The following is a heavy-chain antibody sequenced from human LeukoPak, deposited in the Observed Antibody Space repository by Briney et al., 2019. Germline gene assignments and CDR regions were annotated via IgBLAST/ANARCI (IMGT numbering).Heavy chain of an antibody. V-gene: IGHV3-23*01. Sequence: GGSLRLSCAASGFTFSNYAVHWVRQAPGKGLEWVSGISSSGGNTNYADSVKGRFTISRDNSKNTLYLQMNSLRGEDMAVYYCAKGYYYDSSGYSRLACFDSWGQGTLVTVSS. CDR2: ISSSGGNT. CDR3: AKGYYYDSSGYSRLACFDS. J-gene: IGHJ4*02. CDR1: GFTFSNYA. D-gene: IGHD3-22*01.